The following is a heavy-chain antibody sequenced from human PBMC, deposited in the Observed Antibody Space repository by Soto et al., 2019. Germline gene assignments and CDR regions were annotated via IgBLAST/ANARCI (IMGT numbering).Heavy chain of an antibody. J-gene: IGHJ2*01. Sequence: QVQLVESGGGVVQPGRSLRLSCAASGFTFSSYGMHWVRQAPGKGLEWVAVIWYDGSNKYYADSVKGRFTISRDNSKNTLYLQMNSLRAEDTAVYCCARSRLRIAYWYFDLWGRGTLVTVSS. CDR1: GFTFSSYG. CDR3: ARSRLRIAYWYFDL. D-gene: IGHD4-17*01. CDR2: IWYDGSNK. V-gene: IGHV3-33*01.